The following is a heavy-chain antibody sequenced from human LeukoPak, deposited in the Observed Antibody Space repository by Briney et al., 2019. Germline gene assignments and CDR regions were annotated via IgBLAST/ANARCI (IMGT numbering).Heavy chain of an antibody. J-gene: IGHJ4*02. V-gene: IGHV3-7*05. Sequence: GGSLRLSCAASGFTLSSYLMSWVRQAPGKGLEWVANIKQDGSEKYYVDSVKGRFTISRDYAKNSLFLQMNSLRAEDTAVYYCARKSSYGFVWGQGTLVTVSS. CDR3: ARKSSYGFV. D-gene: IGHD5-18*01. CDR2: IKQDGSEK. CDR1: GFTLSSYL.